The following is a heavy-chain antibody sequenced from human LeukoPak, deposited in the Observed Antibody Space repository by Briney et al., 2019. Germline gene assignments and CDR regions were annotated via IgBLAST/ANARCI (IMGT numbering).Heavy chain of an antibody. D-gene: IGHD6-13*01. CDR1: GGTFSSYA. CDR3: ATVGLAAAGIFDY. CDR2: IIPIFGTA. V-gene: IGHV1-69*01. J-gene: IGHJ4*02. Sequence: SVKVSCKASGGTFSSYAISWVRQAPGQGLEWMGGIIPIFGTANYAQKFQGRVTITADESTSTAYMELSSLRSEDTAVYYCATVGLAAAGIFDYWGQGTLVTVSS.